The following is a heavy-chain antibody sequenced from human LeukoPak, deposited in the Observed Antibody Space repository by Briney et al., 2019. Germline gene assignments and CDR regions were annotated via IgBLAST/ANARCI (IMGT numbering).Heavy chain of an antibody. J-gene: IGHJ5*02. D-gene: IGHD3-10*01. CDR3: ARLRRGFGELLFDP. CDR1: GGSISSYY. CDR2: IYYSGST. Sequence: SETLSLTGTVYGGSISSYYWSWIRQPPGKGLEWIGYIYYSGSTNYNPALKSRVTISVDTSKNQFSLKLSSVTAADTAVYYCARLRRGFGELLFDPWGQGTLVTVSS. V-gene: IGHV4-59*08.